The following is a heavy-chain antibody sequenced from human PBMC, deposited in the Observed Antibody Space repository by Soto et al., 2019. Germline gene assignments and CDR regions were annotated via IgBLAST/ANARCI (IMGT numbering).Heavy chain of an antibody. Sequence: EVQLLESGGGLVQPGGSLRLSCAASGFSFAGYAVTWVRQAPGKGLEWVSSISGSGSSTYYADSVKGRFTISRDNSKNTLYLQMNSLRAEDTAVYYCAKDLGEGGYDREIGFDYWGQGTLVTVSS. J-gene: IGHJ4*02. V-gene: IGHV3-23*01. CDR1: GFSFAGYA. CDR2: ISGSGSST. CDR3: AKDLGEGGYDREIGFDY. D-gene: IGHD5-12*01.